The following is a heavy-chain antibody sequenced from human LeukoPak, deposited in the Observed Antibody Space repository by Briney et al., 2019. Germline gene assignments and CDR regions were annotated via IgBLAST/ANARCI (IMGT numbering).Heavy chain of an antibody. CDR3: ARGRAMISPFDI. D-gene: IGHD3-22*01. Sequence: GALRLPFAASGFTFSSYGINWVRPAPGKGLEWVSALSGSGGNTYYADSVKGRFAISRDSSKNTLYLQMNSLRAEDTAVYYCARGRAMISPFDIWGQGTMVTVSS. CDR2: LSGSGGNT. CDR1: GFTFSSYG. J-gene: IGHJ3*02. V-gene: IGHV3-23*01.